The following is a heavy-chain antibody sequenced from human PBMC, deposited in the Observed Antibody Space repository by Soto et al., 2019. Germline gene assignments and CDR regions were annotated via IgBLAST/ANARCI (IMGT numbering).Heavy chain of an antibody. CDR2: VYYTGST. J-gene: IGHJ4*02. CDR3: ARSVAVPGAHIDY. V-gene: IGHV4-59*07. D-gene: IGHD6-19*01. Sequence: PSDTLSLTCGVSGGCLSGYYWSWIRQSPGKGLEWLGYVYYTGSTNYSPSLRSRVSISVDTSKNEFSLRLSSVTAADTAVYFCARSVAVPGAHIDYWGQGTQVTVSS. CDR1: GGCLSGYY.